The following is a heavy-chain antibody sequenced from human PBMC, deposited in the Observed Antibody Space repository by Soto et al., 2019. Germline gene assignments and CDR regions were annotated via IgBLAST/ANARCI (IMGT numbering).Heavy chain of an antibody. CDR2: IYTSGTT. J-gene: IGHJ4*02. D-gene: IGHD5-18*01. CDR3: ARAEYNYGPFDY. CDR1: GGSITVYY. Sequence: SETLSLTCTVSGGSITVYYLNWIRQPAGKGLEWIGHIYTSGTTNYNPSFKSRVTMSLDTSQNQFSLRLTSVTAADTAVYYCARAEYNYGPFDYWGQGTLVTVSS. V-gene: IGHV4-4*07.